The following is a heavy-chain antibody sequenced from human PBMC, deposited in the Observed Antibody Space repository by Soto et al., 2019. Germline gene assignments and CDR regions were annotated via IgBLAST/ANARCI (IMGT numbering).Heavy chain of an antibody. Sequence: PSETLPLTCTVSGGSIGSYYWSWIRQPPGKGLEWIGYIYYSGSTNYNPSLKSRVTISVDTSKNQFSLKLSSVTAADTAVYYCASLTAAAGTGPWFDPWGQGTLVTSPQ. V-gene: IGHV4-59*01. CDR1: GGSIGSYY. CDR2: IYYSGST. J-gene: IGHJ5*02. CDR3: ASLTAAAGTGPWFDP. D-gene: IGHD6-13*01.